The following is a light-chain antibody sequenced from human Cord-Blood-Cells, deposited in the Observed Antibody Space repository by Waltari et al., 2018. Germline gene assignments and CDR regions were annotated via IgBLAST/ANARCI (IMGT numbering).Light chain of an antibody. Sequence: QSALTQPASVSGSPGQSITISCTGTSSDAGGYNYVSWYQQHPGKAPKLMIYDVSKRPSGVSIRFSGSKSGNTASLTISGLQAEDEADYYCSSYTSSSTLVFGGGTKLTVL. CDR1: SSDAGGYNY. V-gene: IGLV2-14*01. CDR2: DVS. CDR3: SSYTSSSTLV. J-gene: IGLJ2*01.